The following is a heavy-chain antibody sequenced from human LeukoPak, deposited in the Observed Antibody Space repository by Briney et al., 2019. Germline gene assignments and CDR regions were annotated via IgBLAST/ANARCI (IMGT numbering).Heavy chain of an antibody. D-gene: IGHD6-19*01. V-gene: IGHV3-74*01. Sequence: PGGSLRLSCAASGFTFSSYWMHWVRQAPGKGLVWVSRINTDGSSTIYVDSVKGRFTISRDNAKNTLYLQMDSLRAEDTAVYYCTRLSGWYWGTVWGQGTLVTVSS. J-gene: IGHJ4*02. CDR2: INTDGSST. CDR1: GFTFSSYW. CDR3: TRLSGWYWGTV.